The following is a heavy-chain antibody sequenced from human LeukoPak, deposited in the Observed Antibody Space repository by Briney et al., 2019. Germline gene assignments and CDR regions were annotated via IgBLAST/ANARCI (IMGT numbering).Heavy chain of an antibody. J-gene: IGHJ4*02. CDR2: IYSGGST. Sequence: PGGSLRLSCAASGFTVSSNYMSWVRQAPGKGLEWVSVIYSGGSTYYADSVKGRFTISRDNSKNTLYLQMNSLRAEDTAVYYCARGGSSSGRDFDYWGQGTLVTVSS. CDR1: GFTVSSNY. V-gene: IGHV3-53*01. D-gene: IGHD6-6*01. CDR3: ARGGSSSGRDFDY.